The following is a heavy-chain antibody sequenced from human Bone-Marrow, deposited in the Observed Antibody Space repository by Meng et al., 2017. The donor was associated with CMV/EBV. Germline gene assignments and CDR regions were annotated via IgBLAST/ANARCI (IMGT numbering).Heavy chain of an antibody. J-gene: IGHJ4*02. V-gene: IGHV4-39*07. CDR1: GGSISSSSYY. Sequence: GSLRLSCTVSGGSISSSSYYWGWIRQPPGKGLEWIGSIYYSGSTYYNPSLKSRVTISVDTSKNQFSLKLSSVTAADTAVYYCARSAFEIVPAATGYCGQGTLVAASS. CDR2: IYYSGST. CDR3: ARSAFEIVPAATGY. D-gene: IGHD2-2*01.